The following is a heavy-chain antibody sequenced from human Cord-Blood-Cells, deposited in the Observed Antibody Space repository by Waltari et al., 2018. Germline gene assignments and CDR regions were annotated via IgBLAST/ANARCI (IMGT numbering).Heavy chain of an antibody. J-gene: IGHJ4*02. CDR1: GFTFSSYS. CDR3: ARDRVGYCSSTSCYEGDSYFDY. CDR2: ISSSSSTI. V-gene: IGHV3-48*02. D-gene: IGHD2-2*01. Sequence: EVQLVESGGGLVQPGGSLRLSCAASGFTFSSYSMNWVRQAPGKGREWVSYISSSSSTIYYADSVKGRFTISRDNAKNSLYLQMNSLRDEDTAVYYCARDRVGYCSSTSCYEGDSYFDYWGQGTLVTVSS.